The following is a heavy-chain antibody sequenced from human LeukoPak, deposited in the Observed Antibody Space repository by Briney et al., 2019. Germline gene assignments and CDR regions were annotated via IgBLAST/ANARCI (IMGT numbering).Heavy chain of an antibody. V-gene: IGHV1-69*13. CDR3: ATTPGKLWFGELSR. Sequence: ASVKVSCKASGYSFTSHGISWVRQAPGQGLEWMGGIIPIFGTANYAQKFQGRVTITADESTSTAYMELSSLRSEDTAMYYCATTPGKLWFGELSRWGQGTLVTVSS. D-gene: IGHD3-10*01. CDR1: GYSFTSHG. CDR2: IIPIFGTA. J-gene: IGHJ4*02.